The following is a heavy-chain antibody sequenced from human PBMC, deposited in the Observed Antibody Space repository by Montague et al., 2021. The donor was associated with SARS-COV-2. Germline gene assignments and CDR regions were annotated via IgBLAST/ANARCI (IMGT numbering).Heavy chain of an antibody. J-gene: IGHJ6*03. D-gene: IGHD3-3*01. CDR3: ARALVPEEWLFGGDYYYYMDV. Sequence: SETLSLTCTVSGGSISSYYWSWIRQPPGKGLEWIGYIYYSGSANYNPPLKSRVTISVDTSTNQFSLKLSSVTAADTAVYYCARALVPEEWLFGGDYYYYMDVWGKGTTVTVSS. CDR2: IYYSGSA. V-gene: IGHV4-59*01. CDR1: GGSISSYY.